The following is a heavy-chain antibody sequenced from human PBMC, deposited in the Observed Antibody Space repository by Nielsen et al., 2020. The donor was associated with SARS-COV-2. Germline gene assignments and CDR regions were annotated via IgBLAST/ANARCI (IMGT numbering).Heavy chain of an antibody. CDR1: GFSLINYE. D-gene: IGHD6-19*01. V-gene: IGHV3-48*01. Sequence: GGSLRLSCAASGFSLINYEMNWVRQAPGKGLEWLSYTSTHESTIYYADSVKGRFTVSRDNSKNTLYLQMNSLRPEDTAVYYCARGTSGWDYWGQGTLVTVSS. CDR3: ARGTSGWDY. J-gene: IGHJ4*02. CDR2: TSTHESTI.